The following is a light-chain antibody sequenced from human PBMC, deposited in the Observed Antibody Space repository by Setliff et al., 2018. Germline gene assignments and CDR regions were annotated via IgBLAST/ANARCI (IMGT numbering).Light chain of an antibody. CDR2: GNS. CDR3: QSYDSSLSEI. Sequence: QSALTQPPSVSGAPGQRVTISCTGSSSSIGAGYDVHWYQQLPGTAPKLLIYGNSNRPSGVPDRFSGSKSGTSASLAITGLQAEDEADYYCQSYDSSLSEIFGTGTRSPS. V-gene: IGLV1-40*01. CDR1: SSSIGAGYD. J-gene: IGLJ1*01.